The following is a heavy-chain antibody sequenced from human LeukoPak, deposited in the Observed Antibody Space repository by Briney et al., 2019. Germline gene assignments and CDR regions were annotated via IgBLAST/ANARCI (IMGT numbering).Heavy chain of an antibody. CDR1: GFTFSSYA. Sequence: PGGSLRLSCAASGFTFSSYAMSWVRQAPGKGLEWVSAISGSGGSTYYADSVKGRFTISRDNSKNTLYLQMNSLRAEDTAVYYCANSWHNWNYNWFDPWGQGTLVTVSS. V-gene: IGHV3-23*01. J-gene: IGHJ5*02. D-gene: IGHD1-7*01. CDR3: ANSWHNWNYNWFDP. CDR2: ISGSGGST.